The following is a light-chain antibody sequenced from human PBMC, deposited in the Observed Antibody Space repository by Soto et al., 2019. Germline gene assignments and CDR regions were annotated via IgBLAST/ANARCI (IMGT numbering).Light chain of an antibody. J-gene: IGLJ1*01. CDR2: EVS. V-gene: IGLV2-14*01. Sequence: SALTQPASVSGSPGQSITLSCTVTSSDVGSYNYVSWYQQHPGKAPKLMIYEVSDRPSGISSRCSGSESGNTAAMTSSGLQTEDEADYAGSADTSSSTLFGTGTKLTVL. CDR1: SSDVGSYNY. CDR3: SADTSSSTL.